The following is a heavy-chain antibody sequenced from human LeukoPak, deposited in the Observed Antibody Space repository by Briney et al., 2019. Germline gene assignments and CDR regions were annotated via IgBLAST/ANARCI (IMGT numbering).Heavy chain of an antibody. J-gene: IGHJ6*02. CDR2: INHSGST. CDR3: ARVGRGYVIPSYYYHGMDV. CDR1: GGSFSGYY. D-gene: IGHD2-8*01. V-gene: IGHV4-34*01. Sequence: SETLSLTCAVYGGSFSGYYWSWIRQPPGKGLEWIGEINHSGSTNYNPSLKSRVTISVDTSKNQFSLKLSSVTAADTAVYYCARVGRGYVIPSYYYHGMDVWGQGTTVTVSS.